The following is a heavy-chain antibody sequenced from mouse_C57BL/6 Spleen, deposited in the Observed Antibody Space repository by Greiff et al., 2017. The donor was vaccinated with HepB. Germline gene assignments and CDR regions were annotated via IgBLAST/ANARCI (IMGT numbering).Heavy chain of an antibody. J-gene: IGHJ2*01. CDR2: IRNKANGYTT. D-gene: IGHD1-1*01. CDR3: ARSPHYYGSSLDY. Sequence: EVMLVESGGGLVQPGGSLSLSCAASGFTFTDYYMSWVRQPPGKALEWLGFIRNKANGYTTEYSASVKGRFTISRDNSQSILYLQMNALRAEDSATYYCARSPHYYGSSLDYWGQGTTLTVSS. CDR1: GFTFTDYY. V-gene: IGHV7-3*01.